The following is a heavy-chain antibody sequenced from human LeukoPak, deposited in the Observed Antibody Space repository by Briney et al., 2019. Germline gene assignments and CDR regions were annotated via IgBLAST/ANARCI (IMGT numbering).Heavy chain of an antibody. J-gene: IGHJ3*02. CDR2: IYYSGST. Sequence: SETLSLTCTVSGGSISSYYWSWIRQPPGKGLEWIGYIYYSGSTNYNPSLKSRVTISVDTSKNQFSLKLSSVTAADTAVYYCVIAENAFDIWGQGTMVTVSS. CDR3: VIAENAFDI. CDR1: GGSISSYY. V-gene: IGHV4-59*12.